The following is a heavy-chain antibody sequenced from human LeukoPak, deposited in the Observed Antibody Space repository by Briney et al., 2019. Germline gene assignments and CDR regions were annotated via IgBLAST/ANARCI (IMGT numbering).Heavy chain of an antibody. D-gene: IGHD3-9*01. V-gene: IGHV3-7*01. Sequence: PGGSLRLSCATSGFTLGDHWMTWVRQAPGKGLEWVANVRTDGREKYYVDSVKGRFTISRDNAKNSLYLQMNSLRAEDTAVYYCARAPHTYYDILTGSPRGGMDVWGQGTTVTVSS. CDR1: GFTLGDHW. CDR2: VRTDGREK. J-gene: IGHJ6*02. CDR3: ARAPHTYYDILTGSPRGGMDV.